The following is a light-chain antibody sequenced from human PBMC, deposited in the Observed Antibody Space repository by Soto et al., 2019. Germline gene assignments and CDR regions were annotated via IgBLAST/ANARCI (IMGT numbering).Light chain of an antibody. Sequence: QSVLTQPPSVSAAPGQKVTSSCSGSSSNIGNNYVSWYQQLPGTAPKLLIYDNDKRPSGIPDRFSGSKSGTSATLGITGLQTGDEADYYCGTWDGSLNTQIFGGGTKLTVL. CDR1: SSNIGNNY. CDR2: DND. V-gene: IGLV1-51*01. J-gene: IGLJ2*01. CDR3: GTWDGSLNTQI.